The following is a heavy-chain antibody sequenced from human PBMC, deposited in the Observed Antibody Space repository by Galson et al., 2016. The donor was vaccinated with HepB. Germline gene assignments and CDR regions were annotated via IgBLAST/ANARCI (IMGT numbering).Heavy chain of an antibody. V-gene: IGHV3-72*01. Sequence: SLRLSCAASGFTFSDHYMDWVRQAPGKGLEWVGRSRNKANSYTTEYAASVKGRFTISRDDSESSLYLQMNSLKTEDTAVYHCTTSVGANEFDYWGRGTLVTVTS. CDR3: TTSVGANEFDY. D-gene: IGHD1-26*01. J-gene: IGHJ4*02. CDR2: SRNKANSYTT. CDR1: GFTFSDHY.